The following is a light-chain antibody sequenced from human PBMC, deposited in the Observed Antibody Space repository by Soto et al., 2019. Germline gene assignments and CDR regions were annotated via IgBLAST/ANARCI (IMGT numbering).Light chain of an antibody. CDR3: QQYNSFPPT. CDR1: QGINNY. V-gene: IGKV1-16*02. J-gene: IGKJ4*01. Sequence: DIQMTQSPSSLSASVGDRVTITCRASQGINNYLAWFQQKPGEAPKSLIYAASSLQRGVPSKFSGSGSGTEFTLTISSLQPEDFVTYYCQQYNSFPPTFGGGSKVEI. CDR2: AAS.